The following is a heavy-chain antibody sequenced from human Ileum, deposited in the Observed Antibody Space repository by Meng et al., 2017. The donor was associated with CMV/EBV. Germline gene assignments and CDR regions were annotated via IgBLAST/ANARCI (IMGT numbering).Heavy chain of an antibody. J-gene: IGHJ5*02. CDR1: GFSLPSNGAG. Sequence: LPWNEFGPPVFKPTKPLPLPCTFSGFSLPSNGAGGGWLRQPPGKALEWLALIYWDDDKHYSPSLESRLTIIKDTSRNRVIFIMTNMDPIDTATYYCAYRRGGGSGWNWFGPWGQGTLVTVSS. V-gene: IGHV2-5*02. D-gene: IGHD6-19*01. CDR3: AYRRGGGSGWNWFGP. CDR2: IYWDDDK.